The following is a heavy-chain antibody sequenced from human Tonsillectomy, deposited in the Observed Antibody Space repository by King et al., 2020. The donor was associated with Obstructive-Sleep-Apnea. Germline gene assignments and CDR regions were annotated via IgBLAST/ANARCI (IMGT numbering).Heavy chain of an antibody. D-gene: IGHD2-2*03. J-gene: IGHJ6*02. Sequence: LQLQESGPGLVKPSETLSLTCTVSGGSIGSSSYYWGWIRQPPGKGLEWIGSINYSGSTYYNPSLRSRVSISVDTSKNQLSLRLTSLTAADTAGYYCARLDIEYSYRYGMDVWGQGTTVTVSS. CDR1: GGSIGSSSYY. V-gene: IGHV4-39*07. CDR3: ARLDIEYSYRYGMDV. CDR2: INYSGST.